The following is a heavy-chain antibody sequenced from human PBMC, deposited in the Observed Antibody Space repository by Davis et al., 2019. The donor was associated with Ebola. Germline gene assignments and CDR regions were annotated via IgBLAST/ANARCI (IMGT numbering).Heavy chain of an antibody. CDR2: ISAYNGNT. CDR3: ATETGEFSGDRHYYKYYMDV. D-gene: IGHD7-27*01. J-gene: IGHJ6*03. V-gene: IGHV1-18*04. Sequence: ASVKVSCKASGYTFTSYVINWVRQAPGQGLEWMGCISAYNGNTNYAQNLQGRVTMTTDTSTSTTYMELRSLRSDDTAVYYCATETGEFSGDRHYYKYYMDVWGKGTTVTVSS. CDR1: GYTFTSYV.